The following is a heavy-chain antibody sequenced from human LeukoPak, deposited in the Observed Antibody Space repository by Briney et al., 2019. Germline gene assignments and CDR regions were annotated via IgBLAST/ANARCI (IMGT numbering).Heavy chain of an antibody. CDR1: GGTFSSYA. CDR2: IIPILGIA. CDR3: AREVPNYDSSGYYGY. Sequence: ASVKVSCKASGGTFSSYAISWVRQAPGQGLEWMGRIIPILGIANYAQKFQGRVTITADKSTSTAYMELSSLRSEDTAVYYCAREVPNYDSSGYYGYWGQGTLVTVSS. J-gene: IGHJ4*02. D-gene: IGHD3-22*01. V-gene: IGHV1-69*04.